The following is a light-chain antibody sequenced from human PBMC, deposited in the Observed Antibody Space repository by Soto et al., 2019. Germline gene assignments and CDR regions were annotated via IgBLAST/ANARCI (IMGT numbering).Light chain of an antibody. CDR1: QSVSSQ. Sequence: EIVLTQSPATLSLSPGERATLSCRASQSVSSQLAWYQHKPGQAPRLLIYDASNRATGIPARFSGSGSGTDFTLTIGSLEPEDFAVYYGQQRSPWPWTFGQGTKVEFK. CDR2: DAS. CDR3: QQRSPWPWT. V-gene: IGKV3-11*01. J-gene: IGKJ1*01.